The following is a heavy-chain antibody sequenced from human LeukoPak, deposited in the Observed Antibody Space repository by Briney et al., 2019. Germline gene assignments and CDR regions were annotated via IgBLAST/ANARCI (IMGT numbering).Heavy chain of an antibody. CDR2: IYYSGST. Sequence: SETLSLTCTVSGGSISSYYWSWIRQPPGKGLEWIGYIYYSGSTNYNPSLKSRVTISVDTSKNQFSLKLSSVTAADTAVYYCARLHDSRGYYPAYYYYYGMDVWGQGTTVTVSS. J-gene: IGHJ6*02. CDR3: ARLHDSRGYYPAYYYYYGMDV. D-gene: IGHD3-22*01. V-gene: IGHV4-59*08. CDR1: GGSISSYY.